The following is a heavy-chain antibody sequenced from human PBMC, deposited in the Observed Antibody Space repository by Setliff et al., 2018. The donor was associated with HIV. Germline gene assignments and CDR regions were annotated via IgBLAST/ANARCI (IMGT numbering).Heavy chain of an antibody. V-gene: IGHV1-3*01. D-gene: IGHD3-3*01. CDR2: INVGNGNT. Sequence: GASVKVSCKASGYTFISFAIHWVRQAPGQRLEWMGWINVGNGNTKYSQNFQGRVTFTRDTFASTAYMELSSLRSEDSAVYYCARDRDNFWSGPFDYWGQGTLVTVSS. J-gene: IGHJ4*02. CDR3: ARDRDNFWSGPFDY. CDR1: GYTFISFA.